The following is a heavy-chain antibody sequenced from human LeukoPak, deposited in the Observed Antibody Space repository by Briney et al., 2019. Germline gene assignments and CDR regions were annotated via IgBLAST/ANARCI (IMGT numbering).Heavy chain of an antibody. CDR1: GFTFSSYW. V-gene: IGHV3-7*03. D-gene: IGHD5-12*01. Sequence: GGSLRLSCAASGFTFSSYWMSWVRQAPGKGLEWVANIKQDGSEKYYVDSVKGRFTISRDNAKNSLYLQMNSLGAEDTAVYYCAREGGRGYSGYDSDYWGQGTLVTVSS. J-gene: IGHJ4*02. CDR3: AREGGRGYSGYDSDY. CDR2: IKQDGSEK.